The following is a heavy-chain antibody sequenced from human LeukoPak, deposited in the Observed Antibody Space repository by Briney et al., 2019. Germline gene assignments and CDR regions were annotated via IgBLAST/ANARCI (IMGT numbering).Heavy chain of an antibody. D-gene: IGHD5-24*01. Sequence: GASVKVSCKASGGTFSSYAISWVRQAPGQGLEWMGRIIPIPGIANYAQKFQGRVTFTADKSTSTAYMELSSLRSEDTAVYYCARDRRRDGYNTQNYWGQGTLVTVSS. V-gene: IGHV1-69*04. CDR3: ARDRRRDGYNTQNY. CDR1: GGTFSSYA. J-gene: IGHJ4*02. CDR2: IIPIPGIA.